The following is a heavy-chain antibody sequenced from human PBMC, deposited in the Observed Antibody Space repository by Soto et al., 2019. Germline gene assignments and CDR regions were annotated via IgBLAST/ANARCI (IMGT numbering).Heavy chain of an antibody. D-gene: IGHD3-16*01. Sequence: GGSLRLSCAASGFSFSTYGMHWVRQAPGKGLEWVAFISNDGSNKYYADSVKGRFTISRDNSKNTLYLQMNSLRAEDTAVYYCARKIPGGFDFDYWGQGTLVTVSS. CDR2: ISNDGSNK. CDR3: ARKIPGGFDFDY. V-gene: IGHV3-30*03. CDR1: GFSFSTYG. J-gene: IGHJ4*02.